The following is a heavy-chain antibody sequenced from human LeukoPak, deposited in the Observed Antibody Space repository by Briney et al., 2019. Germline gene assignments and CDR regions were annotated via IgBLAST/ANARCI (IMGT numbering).Heavy chain of an antibody. CDR2: IYYSGST. V-gene: IGHV4-39*01. D-gene: IGHD6-13*01. Sequence: SETLSLTCTVSGGSISSSTYYWCWIRQPPGKGLEWIGSIYYSGSTYYNPSLKSRVTISVDTSKNQFSLKLSSVTAADSAVYYCARHESSSWFYHGMDVWGQGTTVTVSS. CDR3: ARHESSSWFYHGMDV. CDR1: GGSISSSTYY. J-gene: IGHJ6*02.